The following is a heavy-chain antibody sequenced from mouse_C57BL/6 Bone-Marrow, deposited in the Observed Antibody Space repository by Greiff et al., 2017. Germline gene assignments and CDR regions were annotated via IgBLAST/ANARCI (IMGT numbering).Heavy chain of an antibody. J-gene: IGHJ2*01. CDR2: INPGSGGT. V-gene: IGHV1-54*01. CDR1: GYAFTNYL. D-gene: IGHD2-1*01. Sequence: QVQLKESGAELVRPGTSVKVSCKASGYAFTNYLIEWVKQRPGQGLEWIGVINPGSGGTNYNEKFKGKATLTADKSSSTAYMQLSSLTSEDSAVYFWARWRGNYPYYFDYWGQGPTLTVSS. CDR3: ARWRGNYPYYFDY.